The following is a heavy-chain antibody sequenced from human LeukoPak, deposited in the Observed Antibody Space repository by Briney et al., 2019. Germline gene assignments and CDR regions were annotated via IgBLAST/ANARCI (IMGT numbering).Heavy chain of an antibody. D-gene: IGHD3-10*01. V-gene: IGHV4-30-4*01. CDR3: ARVDGSQGFDY. CDR2: IYYSGST. Sequence: SETLSLTCTVSGGSISSGDFYWSWIRQPPGKGLEWIGYIYYSGSTYYNPSLKSRVTISADRPKNQFSLKLSSVTAADTAVYYCARVDGSQGFDYWGQGTLVTVSS. CDR1: GGSISSGDFY. J-gene: IGHJ4*02.